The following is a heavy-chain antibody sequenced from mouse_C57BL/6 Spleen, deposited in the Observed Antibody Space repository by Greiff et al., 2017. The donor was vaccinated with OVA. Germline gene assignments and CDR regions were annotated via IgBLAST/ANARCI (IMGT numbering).Heavy chain of an antibody. D-gene: IGHD4-1*01. CDR3: ARGLGRCYFDY. J-gene: IGHJ2*01. CDR2: IYPGDGDT. CDR1: GYAFSSSW. Sequence: QVQLQQSGPELVKPGASVKISCKASGYAFSSSWMNWVKQRPGKGLEWIGRIYPGDGDTNYNGKFKGKATLTADKSSSTAYMQLSSLTSEDSAVYFCARGLGRCYFDYWGQGTTLTVSS. V-gene: IGHV1-82*01.